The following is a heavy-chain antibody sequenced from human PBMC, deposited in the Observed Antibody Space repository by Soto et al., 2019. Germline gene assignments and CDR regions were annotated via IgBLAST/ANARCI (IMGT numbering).Heavy chain of an antibody. CDR3: AIWYYDILTGYPDGYFDY. D-gene: IGHD3-9*01. CDR2: INHSGST. V-gene: IGHV4-34*01. J-gene: IGHJ4*02. CDR1: GGSFSGYY. Sequence: SETLSLTCAVYGGSFSGYYWSWIRQPPGKGLEWIGEINHSGSTNYNPSLKSRVTISVDTSKNQFSLKLSSVTAADTAVYYCAIWYYDILTGYPDGYFDYCGQGTLVTVSS.